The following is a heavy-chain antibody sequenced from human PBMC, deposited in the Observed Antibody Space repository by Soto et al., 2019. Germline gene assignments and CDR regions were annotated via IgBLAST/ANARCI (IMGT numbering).Heavy chain of an antibody. J-gene: IGHJ5*02. Sequence: SETLSPTCTVSGGSMITFYWSWIRQPPGKGLEWIGYIYHSGITNYNPSLESRVNILVDTSKNQFSLTVTSVTAVDTAVYYCARGSTRFDPWGQGTLVTVSS. D-gene: IGHD2-2*01. V-gene: IGHV4-59*01. CDR3: ARGSTRFDP. CDR1: GGSMITFY. CDR2: IYHSGIT.